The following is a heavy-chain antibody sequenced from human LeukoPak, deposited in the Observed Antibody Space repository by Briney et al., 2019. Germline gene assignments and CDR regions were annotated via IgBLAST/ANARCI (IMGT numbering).Heavy chain of an antibody. Sequence: GGSLRLSCAASGFTFSSYAMSWVRQAPGKGPEWVSAISGSGGSTYYADSVKGRFTISRDNSKNTLYLQMNSLRAEDTAVYYCAKDRSSGSYYVEYFQHWGQGTLVTVSS. D-gene: IGHD1-26*01. CDR3: AKDRSSGSYYVEYFQH. CDR2: ISGSGGST. CDR1: GFTFSSYA. V-gene: IGHV3-23*01. J-gene: IGHJ1*01.